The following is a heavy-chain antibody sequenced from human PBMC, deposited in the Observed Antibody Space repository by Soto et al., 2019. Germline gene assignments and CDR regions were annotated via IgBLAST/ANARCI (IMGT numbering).Heavy chain of an antibody. J-gene: IGHJ4*02. CDR1: GGSISSSNW. D-gene: IGHD6-19*01. Sequence: PSETLSLTCAVSGGSISSSNWWSWVRQPPGKGLEWIGEIYHSGSTNYNPSLKSRVTISVDKSKNQFSLKLSSVTAADTAVYYCARKSSGLGYYFDYWGQGTLVTVSS. CDR2: IYHSGST. CDR3: ARKSSGLGYYFDY. V-gene: IGHV4-4*02.